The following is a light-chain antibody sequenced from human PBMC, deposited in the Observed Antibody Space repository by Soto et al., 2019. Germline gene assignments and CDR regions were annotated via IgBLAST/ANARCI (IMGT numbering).Light chain of an antibody. Sequence: NFMLTQPHSVSESPGKTVTISCTRSGGSIASGYVQWYRQRPGSAPTTVIYEDNQRPSGVPDRFSGSIDSSSNSASLTISGLQTEDEADYYCQSYLSSYPYVFGTGTKLTVL. V-gene: IGLV6-57*03. J-gene: IGLJ1*01. CDR2: EDN. CDR1: GGSIASGY. CDR3: QSYLSSYPYV.